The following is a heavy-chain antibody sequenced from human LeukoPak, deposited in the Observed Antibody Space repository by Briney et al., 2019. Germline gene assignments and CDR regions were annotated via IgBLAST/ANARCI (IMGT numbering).Heavy chain of an antibody. CDR1: GGSFSGYY. D-gene: IGHD3-3*01. CDR3: ARERLRLLEWLLISIWFDP. J-gene: IGHJ5*02. Sequence: PSETLSLTCAVYGGSFSGYYWSWIRQPPGKGLEWIGEINHSGSTNYNPSLKSRVTISVDTSKNQFSLKLSSVTAADTAVYYCARERLRLLEWLLISIWFDPWGQGTLVTVSS. CDR2: INHSGST. V-gene: IGHV4-34*01.